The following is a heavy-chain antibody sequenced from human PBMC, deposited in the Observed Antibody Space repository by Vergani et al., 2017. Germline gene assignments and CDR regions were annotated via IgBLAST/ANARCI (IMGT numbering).Heavy chain of an antibody. CDR1: GFTFSSYA. Sequence: EVQLLESGGGLVQPGGSLRLSCAASGFTFSSYAMSWVRQAPGKGLELVSAISGSGGSTYYADSVKGRFTISRDNSKNTLYLQMNSLRAEDTAVYYCAGAGGYGDYGPDYWGQGTLVTVSS. D-gene: IGHD4-17*01. V-gene: IGHV3-23*01. CDR2: ISGSGGST. J-gene: IGHJ4*02. CDR3: AGAGGYGDYGPDY.